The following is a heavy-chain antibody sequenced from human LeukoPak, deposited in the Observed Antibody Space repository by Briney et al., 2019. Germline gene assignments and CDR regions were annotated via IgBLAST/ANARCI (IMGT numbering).Heavy chain of an antibody. CDR1: GFTFSSYA. D-gene: IGHD3-9*01. CDR2: ISYDGSNK. J-gene: IGHJ5*02. CDR3: ARGGGYYDILTGYYA. Sequence: GGSLRLSCAASGFTFSSYAMHWVRQAPGKGLEWVAVISYDGSNKYYADSVKGRFTISRDNSKNTLYLQMNSLRAEDTAVYYCARGGGYYDILTGYYAWGQGTLVTVSS. V-gene: IGHV3-30-3*01.